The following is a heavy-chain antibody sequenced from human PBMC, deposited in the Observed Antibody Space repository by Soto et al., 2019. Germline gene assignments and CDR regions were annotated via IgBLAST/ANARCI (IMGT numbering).Heavy chain of an antibody. CDR1: GGTFSSYA. CDR3: ARSRGKVVVAATHYGMDV. J-gene: IGHJ6*02. D-gene: IGHD2-15*01. CDR2: IIPIFGTA. V-gene: IGHV1-69*01. Sequence: QVQLVQSGAEVKKPGSSVKVSCKASGGTFSSYAISWVRQAPGQGLEWMGGIIPIFGTANYEQKFQGRVTITADESTSPAYMELSSLRSEDTAVYYCARSRGKVVVAATHYGMDVWGQGTTVTVSS.